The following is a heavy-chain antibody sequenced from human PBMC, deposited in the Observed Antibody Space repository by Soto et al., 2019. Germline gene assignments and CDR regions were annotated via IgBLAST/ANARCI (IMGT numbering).Heavy chain of an antibody. J-gene: IGHJ4*02. CDR2: MNPNSGNT. V-gene: IGHV1-8*01. CDR1: GYTFTSYD. CDR3: ASGIKDILTGYYYFDY. D-gene: IGHD3-9*01. Sequence: ASVKVSCKASGYTFTSYDINWVRQATGQGLEWMGWMNPNSGNTGYAQKFQGRVTMTRNTSISTAYMELSSLRSEDTAVYYCASGIKDILTGYYYFDYWGQGTLVTVSS.